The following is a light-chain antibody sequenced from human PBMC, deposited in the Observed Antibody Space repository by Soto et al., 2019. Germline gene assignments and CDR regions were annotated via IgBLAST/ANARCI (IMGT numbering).Light chain of an antibody. Sequence: ILLTQSPATLSLSPGERATLSCRASPSVTNYLAWYKQKPGQPPRLLIYGAFNRAAGIPARFSGSGSGTEFTLTIDSLQPEDFEVYYCQQRSNWPANFGQGTRLEIK. CDR1: PSVTNY. CDR2: GAF. V-gene: IGKV3-11*01. CDR3: QQRSNWPAN. J-gene: IGKJ5*01.